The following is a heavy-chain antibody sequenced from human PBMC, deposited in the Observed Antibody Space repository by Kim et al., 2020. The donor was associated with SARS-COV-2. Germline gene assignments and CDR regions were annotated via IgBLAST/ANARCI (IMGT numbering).Heavy chain of an antibody. D-gene: IGHD2-2*02. CDR1: GFTFSSYA. J-gene: IGHJ1*01. Sequence: GGSLRLSCAASGFTFSSYAMSWVRQAPGKGLQWVSVIHSGGINTYYADSVKGRFTISRDNSKNTLYLQMNSLRAEDTAVYYCAKGRTSCYTWGQDTLDTV. CDR3: AKGRTSCYT. CDR2: IHSGGINT. V-gene: IGHV3-23*03.